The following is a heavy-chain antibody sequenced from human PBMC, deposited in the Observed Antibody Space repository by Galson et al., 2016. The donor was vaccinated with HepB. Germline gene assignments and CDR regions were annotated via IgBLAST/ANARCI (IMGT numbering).Heavy chain of an antibody. CDR1: GGSISTYY. CDR3: ARDSAGSFDL. V-gene: IGHV4-59*01. CDR2: IYYSGST. D-gene: IGHD3-10*01. Sequence: LSLTCTVSGGSISTYYWNWIRQPPGKGLEWIGYIYYSGSTNYNPSLKSRVTLSVDTSKNQFSLKLTSVTAADTAVYYCARDSAGSFDLWGRGTLLTVSS. J-gene: IGHJ2*01.